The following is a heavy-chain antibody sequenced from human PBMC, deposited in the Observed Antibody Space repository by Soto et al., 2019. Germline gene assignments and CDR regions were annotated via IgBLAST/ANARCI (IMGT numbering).Heavy chain of an antibody. Sequence: SETLSLTCAVSGYSISSGFSWGWIRQPPGKGLEWIGSIDHSGSTHYNASLKIRLSISLDTSKNQFSLKLRSVTAADTAVYYCARDWGSGYYHFEPWGQGTLVTVSS. J-gene: IGHJ5*02. CDR1: GYSISSGFS. CDR3: ARDWGSGYYHFEP. D-gene: IGHD5-12*01. V-gene: IGHV4-38-2*02. CDR2: IDHSGST.